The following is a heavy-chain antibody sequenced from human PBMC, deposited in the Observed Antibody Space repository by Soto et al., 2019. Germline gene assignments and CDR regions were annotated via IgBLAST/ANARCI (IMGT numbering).Heavy chain of an antibody. D-gene: IGHD2-21*01. CDR3: ARDAFNGLVRPLYFDF. CDR1: GFDFSKHA. Sequence: GSLRLSCAASGFDFSKHAMTWVRQAPGKGLEWVSSISNNGGRIYYGDSVRGRFTVSRDNSKNALFLQMSSLSADDTALYYCARDAFNGLVRPLYFDFWGQGALVTVSS. J-gene: IGHJ4*02. CDR2: ISNNGGRI. V-gene: IGHV3-23*01.